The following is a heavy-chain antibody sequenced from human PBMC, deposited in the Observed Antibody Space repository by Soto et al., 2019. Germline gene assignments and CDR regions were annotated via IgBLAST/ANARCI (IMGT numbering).Heavy chain of an antibody. J-gene: IGHJ3*02. D-gene: IGHD6-19*01. CDR1: GGSISSYY. V-gene: IGHV4-59*08. CDR2: IYYSGST. CDR3: ARHTPTKYSSGWYRSDAFDI. Sequence: SETLSLTCTVSGGSISSYYWSWIRQPPGKGLEWIGYIYYSGSTNYNPSLKSRVTISVDTSKNQFSLKLSSVTAADTAVYYRARHTPTKYSSGWYRSDAFDIWGQGTMVTVS.